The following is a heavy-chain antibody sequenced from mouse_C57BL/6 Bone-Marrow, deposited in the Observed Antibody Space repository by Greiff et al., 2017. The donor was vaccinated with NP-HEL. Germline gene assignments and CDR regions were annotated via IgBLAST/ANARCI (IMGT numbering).Heavy chain of an antibody. Sequence: EVKLQESGPVLVKPGASVKMSCKASGYTFTDYYMNWVKQSHGKSLEWIGVINPYNGGTSYNQKFKGKATLTVDKSSSTAYMELNSLTSEDSAVYYCASTTVLFDYWGQGTTLTVSS. CDR2: INPYNGGT. CDR3: ASTTVLFDY. V-gene: IGHV1-19*01. J-gene: IGHJ2*01. D-gene: IGHD1-1*01. CDR1: GYTFTDYY.